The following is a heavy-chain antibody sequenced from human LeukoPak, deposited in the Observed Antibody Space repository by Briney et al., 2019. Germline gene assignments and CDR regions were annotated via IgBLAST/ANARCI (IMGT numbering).Heavy chain of an antibody. V-gene: IGHV3-11*01. CDR1: GFTFSDYY. CDR2: ISSSGSTI. J-gene: IGHJ1*01. D-gene: IGHD5-18*01. Sequence: SGGSLRLSCAASGFTFSDYYMSWIRQAPGKGLEWVSYISSSGSTIYYADSVKGRFTISRDNAKNSLYLQMNSLRAEDTAVYYCASKRGYSYGYEYFQHWGQGTLVTVSS. CDR3: ASKRGYSYGYEYFQH.